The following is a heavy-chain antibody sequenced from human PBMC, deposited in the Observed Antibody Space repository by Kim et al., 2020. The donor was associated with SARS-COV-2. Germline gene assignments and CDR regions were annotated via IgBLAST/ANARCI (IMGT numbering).Heavy chain of an antibody. CDR1: GFTFSSYS. CDR3: ARDLRWISGLFDY. D-gene: IGHD5-12*01. CDR2: ISSSSSTI. Sequence: GGSLRLSCAASGFTFSSYSMNWVRQAPGKGLEWVSYISSSSSTIYYADSVKGRFTISRDNAKNSLYLQMNSLRAEDTAVYYCARDLRWISGLFDYWGQGTLVTVSS. J-gene: IGHJ4*02. V-gene: IGHV3-48*04.